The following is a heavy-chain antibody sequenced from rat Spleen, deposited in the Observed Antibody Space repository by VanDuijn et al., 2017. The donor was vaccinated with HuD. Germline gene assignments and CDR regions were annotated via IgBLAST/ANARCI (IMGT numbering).Heavy chain of an antibody. CDR2: ISSDGGRN. D-gene: IGHD4-3*01. CDR1: GFTFSDYY. V-gene: IGHV5-29*01. J-gene: IGHJ3*01. CDR3: ARQDTSGYSNWFAY. Sequence: EVQLVESDGGLVQPGRSLKLSCAASGFTFSDYYMAWVRQAPTKGLEWVATISSDGGRNFYRDSVKGRFTISRDNSKSTLYLQVDSLRSEDTATYYCARQDTSGYSNWFAYWGQGTLVTVSS.